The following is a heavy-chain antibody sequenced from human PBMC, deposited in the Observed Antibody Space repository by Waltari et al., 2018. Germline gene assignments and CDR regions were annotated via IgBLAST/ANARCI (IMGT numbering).Heavy chain of an antibody. D-gene: IGHD3-16*01. V-gene: IGHV1-69*01. CDR3: ARDLGEEDSYYYYGMDV. Sequence: QVQLVQSGAEVKKPGSSVKVSCKASGGTFSSYAISWVRQAPGQGLEWMGGIIPSVGTANYAQKFQGRVTITADESTSTAYMELSSLRSEDTAVDYCARDLGEEDSYYYYGMDVWGQGTTVTVSS. CDR1: GGTFSSYA. CDR2: IIPSVGTA. J-gene: IGHJ6*02.